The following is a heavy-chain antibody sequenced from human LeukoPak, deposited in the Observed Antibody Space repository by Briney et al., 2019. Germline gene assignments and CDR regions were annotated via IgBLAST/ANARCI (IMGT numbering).Heavy chain of an antibody. CDR3: ARDLESFDI. V-gene: IGHV3-23*01. J-gene: IGHJ3*02. CDR1: GFTFSNYA. CDR2: ISGSGAST. Sequence: PGGSLRLSCAASGFTFSNYAMSWVRQAPGKGLEWVSLISGSGASTYYPDSVKGRFTISRDNSKNTLYLQMNSLRAEDTAVYYCARDLESFDIWGRGTMVTLSS.